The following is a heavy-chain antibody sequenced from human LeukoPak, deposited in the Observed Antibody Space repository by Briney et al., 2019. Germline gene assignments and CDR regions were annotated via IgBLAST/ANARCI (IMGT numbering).Heavy chain of an antibody. Sequence: SETLSLTCAVYGGSFSDSYWSWIRQPPGKGLEWIGEINHSGSTNYNPSLKSRVTISVDTSKNQFSLKLSSVTAADTAVYYCARGRASPNPLYYYDSSGYLYWGQGTLVTVSS. J-gene: IGHJ4*02. D-gene: IGHD3-22*01. CDR3: ARGRASPNPLYYYDSSGYLY. CDR1: GGSFSDSY. CDR2: INHSGST. V-gene: IGHV4-34*01.